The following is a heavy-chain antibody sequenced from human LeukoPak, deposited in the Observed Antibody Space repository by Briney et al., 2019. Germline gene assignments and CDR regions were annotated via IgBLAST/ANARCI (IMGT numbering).Heavy chain of an antibody. CDR1: GYTFTSYG. CDR2: ISAHKGNT. V-gene: IGHV1-18*01. Sequence: GASVKVSCKASGYTFTSYGISWVRQAPGQGLEWMGWISAHKGNTNYAQKLQGRVTITADTSTSTAYMELRILRAEDTAVYYCARLCSSTSCSTWRYYYFCMDVWGQGTTVTVSS. CDR3: ARLCSSTSCSTWRYYYFCMDV. D-gene: IGHD2-2*01. J-gene: IGHJ6*02.